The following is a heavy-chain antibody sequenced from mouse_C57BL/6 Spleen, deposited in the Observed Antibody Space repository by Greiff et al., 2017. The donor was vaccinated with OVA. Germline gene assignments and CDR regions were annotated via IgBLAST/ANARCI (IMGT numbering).Heavy chain of an antibody. D-gene: IGHD4-1*01. CDR3: TREGNWDTFAY. CDR2: ISSGGDYI. Sequence: EVMLVESGEGLVKPGGSLKLSCAASGFTFSSYAMSWVRQTPEKRLEWVAYISSGGDYIYYADTVKGRFTISRDNARNTLYLQMSSLKSEDTAMYYCTREGNWDTFAYWGQGTLVTVSA. CDR1: GFTFSSYA. V-gene: IGHV5-9-1*02. J-gene: IGHJ3*01.